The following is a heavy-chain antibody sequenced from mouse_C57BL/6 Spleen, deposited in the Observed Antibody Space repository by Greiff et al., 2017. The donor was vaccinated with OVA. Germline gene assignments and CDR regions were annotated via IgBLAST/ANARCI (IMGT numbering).Heavy chain of an antibody. CDR3: ASVLGYYYAMDY. D-gene: IGHD4-1*01. Sequence: EVQLQQSGPELVKPGASVKISCKASGYTFTDYYMNWVKQSHGKSLEWIGDINPNNGGTSYNQKFKGKATLTVDKSSSTAYMELRSLTSEDSAVYYCASVLGYYYAMDYWGQGTSVTVSS. V-gene: IGHV1-26*01. J-gene: IGHJ4*01. CDR2: INPNNGGT. CDR1: GYTFTDYY.